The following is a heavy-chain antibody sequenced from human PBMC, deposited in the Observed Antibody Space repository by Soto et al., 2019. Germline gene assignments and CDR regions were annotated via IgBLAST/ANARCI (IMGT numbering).Heavy chain of an antibody. J-gene: IGHJ6*02. D-gene: IGHD3-10*01. CDR1: GGSFSGYY. CDR2: INHSGST. V-gene: IGHV4-34*01. Sequence: PSETLSLTCAVYGGSFSGYYWTWIRQPPGTGLEWIGEINHSGSTNYNPSLKSRVTISVDTSKNQFSLKLTSVTAADTAVYYCARQDYYGSGSYCVDVWGQGTTVTVSS. CDR3: ARQDYYGSGSYCVDV.